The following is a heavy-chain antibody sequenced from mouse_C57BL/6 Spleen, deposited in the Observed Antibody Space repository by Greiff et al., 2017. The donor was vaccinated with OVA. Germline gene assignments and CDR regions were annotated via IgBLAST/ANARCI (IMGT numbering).Heavy chain of an antibody. CDR2: IYPGDGDT. J-gene: IGHJ4*01. CDR3: ARQLRSYAMDY. D-gene: IGHD3-2*02. Sequence: VQLVESGPELVKPGASVKISCKASGYAFSSSWMNWVKQRPGKGLEWIGRIYPGDGDTNYNGKFKGKATLTADKSSSTAYMQLSSLTSEDSAVYFCARQLRSYAMDYWGQGTSVTVSS. V-gene: IGHV1-82*01. CDR1: GYAFSSSW.